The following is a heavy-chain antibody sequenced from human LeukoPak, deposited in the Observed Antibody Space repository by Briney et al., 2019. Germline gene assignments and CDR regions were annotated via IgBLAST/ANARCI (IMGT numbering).Heavy chain of an antibody. D-gene: IGHD3-22*01. CDR2: INPNSGGT. CDR3: ARGSMIVVVKYFDY. Sequence: GASVKVSCKASGYTFTGYYMHLGRQAPGQGLECIGCINPNSGGTNYAQKFQGRVTMTRDTSISTAYMELSRLRSDDTAVYYCARGSMIVVVKYFDYWGQGTLVTVSS. V-gene: IGHV1-2*02. CDR1: GYTFTGYY. J-gene: IGHJ4*02.